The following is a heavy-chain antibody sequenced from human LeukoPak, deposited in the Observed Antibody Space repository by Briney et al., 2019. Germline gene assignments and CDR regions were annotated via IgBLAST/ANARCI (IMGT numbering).Heavy chain of an antibody. CDR3: AKGYGDYPNDY. Sequence: GGSLRFSCAASGFTFSSYAMSWVRQAPGKGLEWVSAISGSGGSTYCADSVKGRFTISRDNSKNTLYLQMNSLRAEDTAVYYCAKGYGDYPNDYWGQGTLVTVSS. V-gene: IGHV3-23*01. D-gene: IGHD4-17*01. CDR1: GFTFSSYA. J-gene: IGHJ4*02. CDR2: ISGSGGST.